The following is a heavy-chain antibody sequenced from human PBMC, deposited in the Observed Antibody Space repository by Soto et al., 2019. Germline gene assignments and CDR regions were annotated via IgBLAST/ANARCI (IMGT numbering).Heavy chain of an antibody. CDR1: GYTFTGYY. J-gene: IGHJ3*02. D-gene: IGHD1-26*01. V-gene: IGHV1-2*04. Sequence: GASVKVSCKASGYTFTGYYMHWVRQAPGQGLEWMGWINPNSGGTNYAQKFQGWVTMTRDTSISTAYMELSRLRSDDTAVYYCARGGVVGAIDAFDIWGQGTTVIVSS. CDR2: INPNSGGT. CDR3: ARGGVVGAIDAFDI.